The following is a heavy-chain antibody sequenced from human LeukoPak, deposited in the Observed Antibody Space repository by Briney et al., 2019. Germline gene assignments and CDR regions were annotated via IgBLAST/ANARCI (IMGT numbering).Heavy chain of an antibody. V-gene: IGHV3-30-3*02. CDR1: GFTFSSYA. CDR3: AKSERFDP. J-gene: IGHJ5*02. Sequence: GRSLRLSCAASGFTFSSYAMHWVRQAPGKGLEWVAVISYDGSNKYYADSVKGRFTISRDNAKNTLYLQMNSLRAEDTAVYYCAKSERFDPWGQGTLVTVSS. CDR2: ISYDGSNK.